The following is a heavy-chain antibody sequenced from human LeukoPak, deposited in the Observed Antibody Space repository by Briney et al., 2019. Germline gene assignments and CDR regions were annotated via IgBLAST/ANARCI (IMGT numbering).Heavy chain of an antibody. Sequence: PGGSLRLSCAASGFTFSSYWMHWVRHPQGKGKVWVSRINTDGSSTSYADSVKGRFTISRDNAKNTLYLQMSSLGAEDTAVYYCARHRVYGYYFDYWGQGTLVTVSS. CDR1: GFTFSSYW. J-gene: IGHJ4*02. D-gene: IGHD3-10*01. CDR3: ARHRVYGYYFDY. V-gene: IGHV3-74*01. CDR2: INTDGSST.